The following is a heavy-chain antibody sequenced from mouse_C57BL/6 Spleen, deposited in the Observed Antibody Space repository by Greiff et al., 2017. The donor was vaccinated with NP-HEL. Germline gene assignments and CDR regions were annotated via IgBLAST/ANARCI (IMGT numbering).Heavy chain of an antibody. J-gene: IGHJ4*01. CDR1: GYSFTDYN. V-gene: IGHV1-39*01. D-gene: IGHD1-1*01. CDR2: INPNYGTT. CDR3: AGYYYGSEDYAMDY. Sequence: LVESGPELVKPGASVKISCKASGYSFTDYNMNWVKQSNGKSLEWIGVINPNYGTTSYNQKFKGKATLTVDQSSSTAYMQLNSLTSEDSAVYYCAGYYYGSEDYAMDYWGQGTSVTVSS.